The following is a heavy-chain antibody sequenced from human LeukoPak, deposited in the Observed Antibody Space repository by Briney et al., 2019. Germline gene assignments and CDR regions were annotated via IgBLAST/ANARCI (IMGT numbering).Heavy chain of an antibody. D-gene: IGHD6-19*01. Sequence: PSETLSLTCTVSGGSISSYYWSWIRQPPGKGLEWIGYIYYSGSTNYNPSLKSRVTISVDTSKNQFSLKLSSVTAADTAVYYCARARLQWLASEYFQYWGQGTLVTVSS. V-gene: IGHV4-59*01. CDR2: IYYSGST. CDR1: GGSISSYY. CDR3: ARARLQWLASEYFQY. J-gene: IGHJ1*01.